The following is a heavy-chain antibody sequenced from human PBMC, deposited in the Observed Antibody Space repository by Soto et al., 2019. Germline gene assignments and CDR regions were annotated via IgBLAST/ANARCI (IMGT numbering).Heavy chain of an antibody. J-gene: IGHJ4*02. CDR1: GGTFSNYA. D-gene: IGHD2-2*01. Sequence: GGSLRLSCAASGGTFSNYAMNWVRQAPGKGLEWVSTISDSGSTYYADSVKGRFTISRDNSKNTLYLQMSSLRAEDTAVYFCAKGVDGPHCTRTSCLFYFDYWGQGALVTVSS. V-gene: IGHV3-23*01. CDR2: ISDSGST. CDR3: AKGVDGPHCTRTSCLFYFDY.